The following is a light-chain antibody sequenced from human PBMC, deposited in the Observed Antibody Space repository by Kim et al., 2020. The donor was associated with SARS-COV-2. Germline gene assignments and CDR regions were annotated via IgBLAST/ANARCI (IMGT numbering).Light chain of an antibody. CDR3: NSRDTTGTHWV. CDR2: GKY. Sequence: SSELTQDPAVSVAWGQTVTITCQGDSRRTYYASWYQQKPGQAPVLVVYGKYNRPSGIPDRFSGSSSGDTSSLTITGAQAEDEADYYCNSRDTTGTHWVFGGGTRLTVL. V-gene: IGLV3-19*01. CDR1: SRRTYY. J-gene: IGLJ3*02.